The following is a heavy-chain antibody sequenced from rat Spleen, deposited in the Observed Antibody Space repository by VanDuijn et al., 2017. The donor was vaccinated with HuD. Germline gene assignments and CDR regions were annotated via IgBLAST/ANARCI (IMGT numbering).Heavy chain of an antibody. Sequence: EVQLVESGGGLVQPGRSLKLSCAASGFTFSDYYMAWVRQAPTKGLEWVASISYDGGNTYYRDSVKGRFTISRDNAKSTLYLQMDSLRSEDPATYYCARLDGGYRYYFDYWGQGVMVTVSS. CDR1: GFTFSDYY. D-gene: IGHD1-11*01. J-gene: IGHJ2*01. CDR3: ARLDGGYRYYFDY. V-gene: IGHV5-25*01. CDR2: ISYDGGNT.